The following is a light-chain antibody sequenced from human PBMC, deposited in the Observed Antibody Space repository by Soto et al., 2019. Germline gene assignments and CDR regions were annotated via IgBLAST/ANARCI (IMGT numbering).Light chain of an antibody. V-gene: IGKV1-27*01. CDR1: QTISSW. CDR2: TSS. CDR3: QKHNAAPLT. Sequence: DIQMTQSPSTLSASVGERVTITCRASQTISSWLAWYQQKPGKVPKLLIYTSSTLQSGVPSRFSGSGSGTDFTLTISNLQPEDVATYYCQKHNAAPLTFGGGTKVDIK. J-gene: IGKJ4*01.